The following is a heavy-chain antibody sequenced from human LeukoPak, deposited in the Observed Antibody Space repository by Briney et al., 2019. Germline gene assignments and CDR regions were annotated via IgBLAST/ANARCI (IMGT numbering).Heavy chain of an antibody. J-gene: IGHJ4*02. CDR2: IYHSGST. CDR3: AKLHDYGANSGDFDY. Sequence: SETLSLTCTVSGGSMSGYYWSWIRQPPRKGLEWIGYIYHSGSTNYNPSLKSRVTISVDTSKNQFSLKLRSVTAADTAVYYCAKLHDYGANSGDFDYWGQGTLVTVSS. CDR1: GGSMSGYY. V-gene: IGHV4-59*01. D-gene: IGHD4-23*01.